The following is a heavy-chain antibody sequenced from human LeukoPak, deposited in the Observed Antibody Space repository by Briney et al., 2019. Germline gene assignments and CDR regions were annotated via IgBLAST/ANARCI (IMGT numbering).Heavy chain of an antibody. CDR1: GGSITSAGYY. CDR2: IYYSGST. J-gene: IGHJ4*02. V-gene: IGHV4-31*03. CDR3: ASATYLIRLGELSLSSFDY. Sequence: SQTLSLTCTVSGGSITSAGYYWSWIRQHPGKGLEWLGYIYYSGSTYYNPSLKSRVTISVDTSKNQFSLKLSSVTAADTAVYYCASATYLIRLGELSLSSFDYWGQGTLVTVSS. D-gene: IGHD3-16*02.